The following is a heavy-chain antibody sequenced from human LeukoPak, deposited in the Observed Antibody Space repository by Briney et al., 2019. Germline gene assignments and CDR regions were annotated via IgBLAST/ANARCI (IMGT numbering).Heavy chain of an antibody. Sequence: ASVKVSCTASGYTFTGYYMHWVRQAPGQGLEWMGRINPNSGGTNYAQKFQGRVTMTRDTSISTAYMELSRLRSDDTAVYYCARGCSGGSCYSFLDPWGQGTLVTVSS. CDR2: INPNSGGT. J-gene: IGHJ5*02. CDR3: ARGCSGGSCYSFLDP. D-gene: IGHD2-15*01. V-gene: IGHV1-2*06. CDR1: GYTFTGYY.